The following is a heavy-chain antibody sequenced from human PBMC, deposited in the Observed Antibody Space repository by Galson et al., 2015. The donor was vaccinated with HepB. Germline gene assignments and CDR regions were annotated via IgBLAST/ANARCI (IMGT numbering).Heavy chain of an antibody. D-gene: IGHD3-10*01. CDR1: GYTFSTYS. Sequence: SVKVSCKASGYTFSTYSITWVRQAPGQGLEWMGWISAYNGNTNYAQKLQGRVTMTTDTSTSTAYMELRSLRSDDTAVYYCARVTGGHGSDKTYGMDVWGQGTTVTVSS. J-gene: IGHJ6*02. V-gene: IGHV1-18*01. CDR2: ISAYNGNT. CDR3: ARVTGGHGSDKTYGMDV.